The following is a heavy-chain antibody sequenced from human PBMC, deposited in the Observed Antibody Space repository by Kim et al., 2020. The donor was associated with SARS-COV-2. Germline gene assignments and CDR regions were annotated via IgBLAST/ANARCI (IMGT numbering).Heavy chain of an antibody. Sequence: GGSLRLSCVASGFTFSSYSMNWVRQAPGKGLEWLSYINEKNENIYYADSVKGRFTISRDNAENSLYLQMNSLRDDDTAVYYCARDATASGTYAGLHYWGQGTLVTVSS. CDR2: INEKNENI. J-gene: IGHJ4*02. D-gene: IGHD3-10*01. CDR3: ARDATASGTYAGLHY. V-gene: IGHV3-48*02. CDR1: GFTFSSYS.